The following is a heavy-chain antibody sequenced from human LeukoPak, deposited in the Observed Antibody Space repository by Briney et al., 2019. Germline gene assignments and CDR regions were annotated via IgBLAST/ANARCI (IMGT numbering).Heavy chain of an antibody. J-gene: IGHJ6*02. Sequence: GSLRLSFAASGFTVSNTYLSLVRQAPGKGLEWVSVIYSDGRTYYADSVKGRFTISRDNSKNSLYLQMNSLRTEDTAVYYCAKGYCSSSSCLTYGMDVWGQGTTVTISS. CDR2: IYSDGRT. CDR3: AKGYCSSSSCLTYGMDV. CDR1: GFTVSNTY. V-gene: IGHV3-53*01. D-gene: IGHD6-13*01.